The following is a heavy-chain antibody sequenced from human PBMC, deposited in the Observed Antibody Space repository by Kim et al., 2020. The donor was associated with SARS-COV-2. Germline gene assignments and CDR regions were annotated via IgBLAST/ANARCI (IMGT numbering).Heavy chain of an antibody. CDR3: ARAKMVVAATPWYYYGMDV. D-gene: IGHD2-15*01. CDR1: GFTFDDYG. Sequence: GGSLRLSFAASGFTFDDYGMSWVRQAPGKGLEWVSGINWNGGSTGYADSVKGRFTISRDNAKNSLYLQMNSLRAEDTALYYCARAKMVVAATPWYYYGMDVWGQGTTVTVSS. CDR2: INWNGGST. V-gene: IGHV3-20*03. J-gene: IGHJ6*02.